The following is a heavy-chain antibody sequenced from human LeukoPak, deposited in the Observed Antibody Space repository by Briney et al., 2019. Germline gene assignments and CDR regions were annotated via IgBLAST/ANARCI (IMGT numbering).Heavy chain of an antibody. J-gene: IGHJ4*02. D-gene: IGHD3-16*01. CDR3: ARDPSGGYVPYFDY. CDR2: ITTRGSTI. V-gene: IGHV3-48*03. CDR1: GFTFSSYE. Sequence: GGSLRLSCAASGFTFSSYEMNWVRQAPGKGLEWVSYITTRGSTIYYADSVKGRFTISRDNAKNSLYLQMNSLRAEDTAVYYCARDPSGGYVPYFDYWGQGTLVTVSS.